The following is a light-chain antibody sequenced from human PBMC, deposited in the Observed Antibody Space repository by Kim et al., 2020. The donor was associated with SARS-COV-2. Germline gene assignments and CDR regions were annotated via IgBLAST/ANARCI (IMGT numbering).Light chain of an antibody. CDR3: QQYGSSPYS. Sequence: LTPGERATPSCRASPSVSSSYLAWYQQNPGQAPRRLIYGASSRATGIPDRFSGSGSGTDFTLTISRLEPEDFAVYYCQQYGSSPYSFGQGTKLEI. J-gene: IGKJ2*03. V-gene: IGKV3-20*01. CDR1: PSVSSSY. CDR2: GAS.